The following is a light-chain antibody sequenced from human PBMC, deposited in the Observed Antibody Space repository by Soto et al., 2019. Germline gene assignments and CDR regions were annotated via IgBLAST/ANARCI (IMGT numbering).Light chain of an antibody. Sequence: EIVLTQSPGTLSLSPGERATLSCRSSQSVSSSYLAWYQQKPGQAPRLLIYGASSRATGIPDRFSGSGSGTDFTLTISRLEPGDVAVYYYQEQDGAPPITFGLVTRAEIK. J-gene: IGKJ5*01. CDR2: GAS. CDR3: QEQDGAPPIT. V-gene: IGKV3-20*01. CDR1: QSVSSSY.